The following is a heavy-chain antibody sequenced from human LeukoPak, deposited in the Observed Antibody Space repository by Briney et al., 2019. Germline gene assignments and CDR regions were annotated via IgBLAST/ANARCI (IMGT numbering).Heavy chain of an antibody. V-gene: IGHV3-21*01. CDR2: ISSSSSYI. Sequence: GGSLRLSCAASGFTFSSYAMSWVRQAPGKGLEWVSSISSSSSYIYYADSVKGRFTISRDNAKNSLYLQMNSLRAEDTAVYYCARAFGDSSSWPQGTDYWGQGTLVTVSS. CDR1: GFTFSSYA. J-gene: IGHJ4*02. D-gene: IGHD6-13*01. CDR3: ARAFGDSSSWPQGTDY.